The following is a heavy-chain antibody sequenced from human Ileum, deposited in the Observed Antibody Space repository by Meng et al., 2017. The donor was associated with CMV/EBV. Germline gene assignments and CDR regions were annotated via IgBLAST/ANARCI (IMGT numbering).Heavy chain of an antibody. Sequence: SETLSLTCAVYGGSLFTPGPGSASPQGLEWIGEVNHSGSTKSNPSLKSRVATSADTSKNQFSLRLTSVTAADTAVYYCARGGGDELLYLGTYNWFGPWGQGTLVTVSS. CDR1: GGSLFTP. CDR3: ARGGGDELLYLGTYNWFGP. V-gene: IGHV4-34*01. D-gene: IGHD2-2*02. J-gene: IGHJ5*02. CDR2: VNHSGST.